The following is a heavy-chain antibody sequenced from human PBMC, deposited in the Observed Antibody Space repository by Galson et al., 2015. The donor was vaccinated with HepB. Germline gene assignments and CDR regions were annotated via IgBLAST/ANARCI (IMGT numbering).Heavy chain of an antibody. CDR1: GYTFTGYY. V-gene: IGHV1-2*02. CDR3: ARAYCTSINCYEYYHYGMDV. Sequence: SVKVSCKASGYTFTGYYMYWGRQAPGQGLEWMGWINPNSGGTNYAQKFQGRVTMTRDTSISTAYMELSRLRSDDTAVYYCARAYCTSINCYEYYHYGMDVWGQGTPVTVSS. J-gene: IGHJ6*02. CDR2: INPNSGGT. D-gene: IGHD2-2*01.